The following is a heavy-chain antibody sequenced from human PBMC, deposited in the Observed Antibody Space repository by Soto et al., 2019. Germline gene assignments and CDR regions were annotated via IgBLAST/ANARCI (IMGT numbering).Heavy chain of an antibody. CDR3: ARDHHYGSGSPRYYYYYGMDV. D-gene: IGHD3-10*01. CDR1: GYTFTSYY. V-gene: IGHV1-46*01. Sequence: ASVKVSCKASGYTFTSYYMHWVRQAPGQGLEWMGIINPSGGSTSYAQKFQGRVTMTRDTSTSTVYTELSSLRSEDTAVYYCARDHHYGSGSPRYYYYYGMDVWGQGTTVTVSS. J-gene: IGHJ6*02. CDR2: INPSGGST.